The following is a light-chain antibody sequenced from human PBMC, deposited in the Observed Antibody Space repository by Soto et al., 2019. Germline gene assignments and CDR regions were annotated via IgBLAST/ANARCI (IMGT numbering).Light chain of an antibody. CDR1: QSVTTNY. Sequence: EVVLTQSPGTVSLSPGERATLSCRASQSVTTNYLAWYQQKPGQATRLLISAASSRATAIADRFSGSVSGTDFTPTINRVEYEDFAVYCCQHYGSSVPWTFGQGTKVEIK. V-gene: IGKV3-20*01. CDR2: AAS. J-gene: IGKJ1*01. CDR3: QHYGSSVPWT.